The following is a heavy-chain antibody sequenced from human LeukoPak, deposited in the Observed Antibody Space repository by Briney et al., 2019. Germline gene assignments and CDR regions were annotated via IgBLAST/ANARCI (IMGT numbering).Heavy chain of an antibody. Sequence: PGGSLRFSCAASGFTFSTYGIHWVRQAPGKGLEWVAVISNDGSNKYYADSVKGRFTISRDNSKNTVYLQMNSLRGEDTAVYYCAKSGIAAAGQRGYFDYWGQGTLVTVSS. J-gene: IGHJ4*02. V-gene: IGHV3-30*18. D-gene: IGHD6-13*01. CDR1: GFTFSTYG. CDR2: ISNDGSNK. CDR3: AKSGIAAAGQRGYFDY.